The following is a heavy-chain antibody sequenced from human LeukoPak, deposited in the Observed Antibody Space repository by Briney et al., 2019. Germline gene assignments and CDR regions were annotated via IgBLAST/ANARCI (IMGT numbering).Heavy chain of an antibody. V-gene: IGHV3-21*01. CDR1: GFTFSSNS. Sequence: GGSLRLSCAASGFTFSSNSMNWVRQAPGKGLEWVSSISSSSSYIYYADSVKGRFTISRDNAKNSLYLQMNSLRAEDTAVYYCAKNGYSSGWRPDYWGQGTLVTVSS. D-gene: IGHD6-19*01. CDR3: AKNGYSSGWRPDY. CDR2: ISSSSSYI. J-gene: IGHJ4*02.